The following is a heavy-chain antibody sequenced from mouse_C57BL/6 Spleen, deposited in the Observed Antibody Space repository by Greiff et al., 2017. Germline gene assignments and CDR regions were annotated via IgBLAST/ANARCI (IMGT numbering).Heavy chain of an antibody. CDR2: IDPSDSET. CDR1: GYTFTSYW. Sequence: QVQLQQSGAELVRPGSSVTLSCKASGYTFTSYWMHWVKQRPIQGLEWIGNIDPSDSETHYNQKFKDKATLTVDKSSSTAYMQLSSLTSEDSAVYDCGRGTVVANRGWFAYWGQGTLVTVSA. D-gene: IGHD1-1*01. V-gene: IGHV1-52*01. J-gene: IGHJ3*01. CDR3: GRGTVVANRGWFAY.